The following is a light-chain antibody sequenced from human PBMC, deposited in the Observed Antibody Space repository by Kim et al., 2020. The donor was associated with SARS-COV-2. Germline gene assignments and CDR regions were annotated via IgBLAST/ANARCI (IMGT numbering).Light chain of an antibody. J-gene: IGKJ1*01. Sequence: IVVTQSPDSVAVSLGERATVNCWSNQSVLYSSNNKNYLAWYQQKPGQSPKLLIFWASTRGSGVPARFSGSGSATDFTLTIDSLQAEDVAIYYCQQYYNAPPTFGQGTKVEIK. V-gene: IGKV4-1*01. CDR1: QSVLYSSNNKNY. CDR2: WAS. CDR3: QQYYNAPPT.